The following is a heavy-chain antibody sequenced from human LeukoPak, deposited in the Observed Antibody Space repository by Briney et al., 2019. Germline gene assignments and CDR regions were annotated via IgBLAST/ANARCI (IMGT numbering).Heavy chain of an antibody. CDR2: IYYSGST. V-gene: IGHV4-39*07. J-gene: IGHJ4*02. CDR1: GGSITSSNYF. CDR3: ARDSCSSTSCRRKFDN. D-gene: IGHD2-2*01. Sequence: RPSETLFLTCTVSGGSITSSNYFWGWIRQSPGKGLEWIGSIYYSGSTYYNPSLKSRVTISVETSKIQFSLKLSSVTAADSAVYYCARDSCSSTSCRRKFDNWGQGTLVTVSS.